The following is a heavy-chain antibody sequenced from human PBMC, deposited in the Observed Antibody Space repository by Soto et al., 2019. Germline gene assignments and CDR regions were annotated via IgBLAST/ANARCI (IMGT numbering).Heavy chain of an antibody. CDR1: GFTFDDYA. CDR3: AKDIDFEGWTYFDY. D-gene: IGHD3-3*01. Sequence: GGSLRLSCAASGFTFDDYAMHWVRQAPGKGLEWVSGISWNSGSIGYADSVKGRFTISRDNAKNSLYLQMNSLRAEDTALYYCAKDIDFEGWTYFDYWGQGTLVTVSS. V-gene: IGHV3-9*01. J-gene: IGHJ4*02. CDR2: ISWNSGSI.